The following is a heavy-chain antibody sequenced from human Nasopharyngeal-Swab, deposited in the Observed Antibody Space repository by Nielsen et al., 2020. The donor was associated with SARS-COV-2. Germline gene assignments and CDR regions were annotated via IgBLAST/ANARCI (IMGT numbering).Heavy chain of an antibody. D-gene: IGHD1-26*01. Sequence: GGSLRLSCAASGFTFGDYAMHWVRQAPGKGLEWVSGISWNSGSIGYADSVKGRFTISRDNAKNSLYLQMNSLRAEDTALYYCATHDSGSYWDYWGQGTLVTVSS. CDR3: ATHDSGSYWDY. V-gene: IGHV3-9*01. CDR1: GFTFGDYA. CDR2: ISWNSGSI. J-gene: IGHJ4*02.